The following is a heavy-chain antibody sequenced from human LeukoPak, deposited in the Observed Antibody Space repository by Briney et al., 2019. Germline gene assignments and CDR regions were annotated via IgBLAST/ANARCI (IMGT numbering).Heavy chain of an antibody. CDR3: ARVITPGPEIGRYFDSYYYMDV. CDR2: INPSGGST. V-gene: IGHV1-46*01. Sequence: ASVKVSCKASGYTFTSYYMHWVRQAPGQGLEWMGIINPSGGSTSYAQKFQGRVTMTRDTSISTAYMELSSLRSEDTAVYYCARVITPGPEIGRYFDSYYYMDVWGKGTTVTISS. CDR1: GYTFTSYY. J-gene: IGHJ6*03. D-gene: IGHD3-9*01.